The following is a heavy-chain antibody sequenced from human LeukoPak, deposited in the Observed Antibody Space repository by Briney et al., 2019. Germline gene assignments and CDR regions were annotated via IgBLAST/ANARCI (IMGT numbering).Heavy chain of an antibody. V-gene: IGHV3-21*01. CDR1: GFTFSSYW. CDR2: ISSSSGYI. D-gene: IGHD3-10*01. J-gene: IGHJ4*02. CDR3: ARGYGSGIFDY. Sequence: GGSLRLSCAASGFTFSSYWMSWVRQAPGKGLEWVSSISSSSGYIYYADSVKGRFTISRDNDNNSLYLQMNSLRAEDTAVYYCARGYGSGIFDYWGQGALVTVSS.